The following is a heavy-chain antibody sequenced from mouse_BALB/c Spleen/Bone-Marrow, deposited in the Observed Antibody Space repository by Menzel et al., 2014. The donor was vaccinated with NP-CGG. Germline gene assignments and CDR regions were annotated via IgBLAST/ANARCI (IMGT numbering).Heavy chain of an antibody. V-gene: IGHV5-6-3*01. Sequence: EVQLVESGGGLVQPGGSLKLSYAASGFTFSSYGMSWVRQTPDKRLELVATINSNGGSTYYPDSVKGRFTISRDTAKNTLYLQMSSLKSEETAMYYCVRGNYGNYVDYFDFWGQGTTLTVSS. D-gene: IGHD2-1*01. CDR3: VRGNYGNYVDYFDF. CDR2: INSNGGST. CDR1: GFTFSSYG. J-gene: IGHJ2*01.